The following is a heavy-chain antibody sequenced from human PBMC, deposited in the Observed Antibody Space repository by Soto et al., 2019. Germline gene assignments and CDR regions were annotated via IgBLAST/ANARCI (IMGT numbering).Heavy chain of an antibody. Sequence: SVNVSCKDYRYTFTSYGIRWVRQAPGQGLEWMGRISAYNGNTNYAQKLQGRVTMTTDTSTSTAYMGLRSLRSDETAVYYCARDSGTQLWTHGYWGQGTLVSVTS. D-gene: IGHD5-18*01. CDR3: ARDSGTQLWTHGY. V-gene: IGHV1-18*01. CDR1: RYTFTSYG. J-gene: IGHJ4*02. CDR2: ISAYNGNT.